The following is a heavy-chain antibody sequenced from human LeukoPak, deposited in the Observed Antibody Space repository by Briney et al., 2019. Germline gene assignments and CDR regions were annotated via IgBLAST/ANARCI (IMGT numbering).Heavy chain of an antibody. V-gene: IGHV5-51*01. CDR3: ARRTYYYDSSGYSSWSNWFDP. CDR1: GYSFTSYW. Sequence: GESLKISCKGSGYSFTSYWIGWVRQMPGKGLEWMGIIYPGDSDTRYSPSFQGQVTISADKSISTAYLQWSSLKASDTAMYYCARRTYYYDSSGYSSWSNWFDPWGQGTLVTVSS. D-gene: IGHD3-22*01. J-gene: IGHJ5*02. CDR2: IYPGDSDT.